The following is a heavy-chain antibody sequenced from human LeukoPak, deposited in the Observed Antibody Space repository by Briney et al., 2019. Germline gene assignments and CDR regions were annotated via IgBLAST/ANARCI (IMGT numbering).Heavy chain of an antibody. CDR1: GGSISSSSYY. D-gene: IGHD6-6*01. CDR2: IYYSGST. Sequence: PSETLSLTCTVSGGSISSSSYYWGWIRQPPGKGLEWIGSIYYSGSTYYNPSLKSRVTISVDTSKNQFSLKLSSVTAADTAVYYCARHSRYSSPSYYRGQGTLVTVSS. V-gene: IGHV4-39*01. J-gene: IGHJ4*02. CDR3: ARHSRYSSPSYY.